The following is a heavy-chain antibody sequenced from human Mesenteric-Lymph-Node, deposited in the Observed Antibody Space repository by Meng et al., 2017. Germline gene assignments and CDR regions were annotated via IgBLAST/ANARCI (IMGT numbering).Heavy chain of an antibody. D-gene: IGHD4-17*01. Sequence: QGELKESGSGLLEPSGTLSLTCDVSGGSIRNDQWWSWVRQAPGKGPEWIGEIYHSGRTNYNPSVKSRVSMSVDKSQNHFSLRLSSVTAADTAVYYCTTLYGDSISWGQGTLVTVSS. CDR3: TTLYGDSIS. CDR2: IYHSGRT. J-gene: IGHJ4*02. CDR1: GGSIRNDQW. V-gene: IGHV4-4*02.